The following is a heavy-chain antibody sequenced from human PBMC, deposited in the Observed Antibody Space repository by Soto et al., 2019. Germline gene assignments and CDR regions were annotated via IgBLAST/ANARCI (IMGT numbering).Heavy chain of an antibody. CDR1: GFTLSSYS. D-gene: IGHD3-16*01. CDR3: ARPGEGVLFYYARDV. CDR2: ISSGSDTI. V-gene: IGHV3-48*02. Sequence: EVQLVESGGGLVQPGGSLRLSCVASGFTLSSYSMNWVRQAPGKGLEGISYISSGSDTIYYADSVKGRFTVSRDNAKNSLYLQMNRLRDEDTAVYYCARPGEGVLFYYARDVWGQGTTVTVSS. J-gene: IGHJ6*02.